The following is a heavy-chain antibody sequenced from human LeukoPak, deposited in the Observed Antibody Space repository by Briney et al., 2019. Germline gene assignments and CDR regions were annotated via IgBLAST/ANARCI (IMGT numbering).Heavy chain of an antibody. CDR2: ISSRSSYI. D-gene: IGHD3-16*02. Sequence: PGGSLRLSCATSGFTVTSSYMSWVRQAPGKGLEWVSSISSRSSYIYYADSVKGRFTISRDNAKNSLYLQMNSLRAEDTAVYYCARGVSQYRYDFDYWGQGTLVTVSS. CDR1: GFTVTSSY. CDR3: ARGVSQYRYDFDY. J-gene: IGHJ4*02. V-gene: IGHV3-21*01.